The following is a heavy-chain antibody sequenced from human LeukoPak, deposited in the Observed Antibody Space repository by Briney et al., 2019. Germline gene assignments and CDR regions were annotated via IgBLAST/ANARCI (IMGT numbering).Heavy chain of an antibody. V-gene: IGHV4-59*01. Sequence: PSETLSLTCTVSGGAINDYYWSWIRQPPGKGLEWIAYIHYSGTTDYNPSLKSRVTIPLDTSKNQFSLKLSSVTAADTAVYYCASTHSSGKSDYWGQGTLVTVSS. D-gene: IGHD3-10*01. CDR3: ASTHSSGKSDY. CDR2: IHYSGTT. J-gene: IGHJ4*02. CDR1: GGAINDYY.